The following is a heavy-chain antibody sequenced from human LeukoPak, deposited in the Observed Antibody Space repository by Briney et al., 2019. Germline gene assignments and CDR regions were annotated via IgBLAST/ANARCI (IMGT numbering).Heavy chain of an antibody. CDR2: INHSGST. CDR3: ARVSHYDFWSGSPYGMDV. CDR1: GGSFSGYY. D-gene: IGHD3-3*01. J-gene: IGHJ6*02. Sequence: PSETLSLTCAVYGGSFSGYYWSWIRQPPGKGLEWIGEINHSGSTNYNPSLKSRVTISVDTSKNQFSLKLSSMTAADTAVYYCARVSHYDFWSGSPYGMDVWGQGTTVTVSS. V-gene: IGHV4-34*01.